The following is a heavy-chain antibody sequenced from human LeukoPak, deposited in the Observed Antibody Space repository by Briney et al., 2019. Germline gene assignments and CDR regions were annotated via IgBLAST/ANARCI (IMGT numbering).Heavy chain of an antibody. Sequence: GGSLRLSCAASGFTFSSYGMHWVRQAPGKGLEWVAVISYDGSNKYYADSVKGRFTISRDNSKNTLYLQMNSLRAEDTAVYYCARADSSEAMDVWGQGTTVTVSS. V-gene: IGHV3-30*03. D-gene: IGHD3-22*01. CDR3: ARADSSEAMDV. CDR1: GFTFSSYG. CDR2: ISYDGSNK. J-gene: IGHJ6*02.